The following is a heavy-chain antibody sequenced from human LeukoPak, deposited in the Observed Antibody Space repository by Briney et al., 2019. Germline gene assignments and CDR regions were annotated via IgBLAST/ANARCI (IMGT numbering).Heavy chain of an antibody. V-gene: IGHV4-39*07. J-gene: IGHJ6*02. D-gene: IGHD6-13*01. CDR2: IYYSGST. CDR1: GGSISSSSYY. CDR3: ARGYSSSHYGMDV. Sequence: SETLSLTCTVSGGSISSSSYYWGWIRQPPGKGLEWIGNIYYSGSTYYNPSLKSRVTISVDTSKNQFSLKLSSVTAADTAVYYCARGYSSSHYGMDVWGQGTTVTVSS.